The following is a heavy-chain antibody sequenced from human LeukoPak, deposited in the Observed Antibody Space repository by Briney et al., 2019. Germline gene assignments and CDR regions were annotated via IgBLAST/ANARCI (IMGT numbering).Heavy chain of an antibody. V-gene: IGHV1-2*06. J-gene: IGHJ4*02. CDR3: AREGNWNYGDY. CDR1: GYTFTGYY. CDR2: INPNSGGT. D-gene: IGHD1-7*01. Sequence: GASVTVSCTASGYTFTGYYMHWVRQAPGQGLEWMGRINPNSGGTNYAQKFQGRVTMTRDTSISTAYMELSRLRSDDTAVYYCAREGNWNYGDYWGQGTLVTVSS.